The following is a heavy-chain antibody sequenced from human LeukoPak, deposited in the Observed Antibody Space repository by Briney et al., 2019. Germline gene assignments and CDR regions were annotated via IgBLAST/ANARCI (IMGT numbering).Heavy chain of an antibody. CDR3: ARDRLRTYYYYGMDV. CDR1: GGSISSGGYY. Sequence: SQTLFLTCTVSGGSISSGGYYWSWIRQHPGKGLEWIGYIYYSGSTYYNPSLKSRVTISVDTSKNQFSLKLSSVSAADTAVYYCARDRLRTYYYYGMDVWGQGTTVTVSS. J-gene: IGHJ6*02. D-gene: IGHD2-21*02. CDR2: IYYSGST. V-gene: IGHV4-31*03.